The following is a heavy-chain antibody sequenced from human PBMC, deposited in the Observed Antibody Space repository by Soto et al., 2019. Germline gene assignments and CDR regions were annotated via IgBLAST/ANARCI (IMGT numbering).Heavy chain of an antibody. CDR2: ISSSGSTI. CDR1: GFTFSSYE. Sequence: RLSCAASGFTFSSYEMNWVRQAPGKGLEWVSYISSSGSTIYYADSVKGRFTISRDNAKNSLYLQMNSLRAEDTAVYYCARDRFGELLFGLGMDVWGQGTTVTVSS. CDR3: ARDRFGELLFGLGMDV. J-gene: IGHJ6*02. D-gene: IGHD3-10*01. V-gene: IGHV3-48*03.